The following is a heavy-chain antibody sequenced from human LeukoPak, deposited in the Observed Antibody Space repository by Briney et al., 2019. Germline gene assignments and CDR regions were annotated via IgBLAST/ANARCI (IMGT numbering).Heavy chain of an antibody. J-gene: IGHJ4*02. D-gene: IGHD3-10*01. CDR3: AREDLWFGELHPFNYFDY. V-gene: IGHV4-59*12. CDR1: GGSISSYY. Sequence: SETLSLTCSVSGGSISSYYCSWVRQPPGKGLDWIGYIYYSGSTNYNPSLKSRVTIPVDTSKNQFSPKLSSVTAADTAVYYCAREDLWFGELHPFNYFDYWGQGTLVTVSS. CDR2: IYYSGST.